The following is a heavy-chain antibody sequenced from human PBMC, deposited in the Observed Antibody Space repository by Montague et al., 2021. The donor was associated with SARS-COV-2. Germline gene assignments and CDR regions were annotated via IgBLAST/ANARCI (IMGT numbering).Heavy chain of an antibody. Sequence: SETLSLTCAVYDGSYSDYSWTRIRPPPGKGLGRIGEINHGGSYIYNPSPKSRDTISDDKSKNQFSLKMTSVTAADTAVYYCARGRQHINMIVVVVTGGEYYFDFWGQGTLVAVAS. D-gene: IGHD3-22*01. CDR1: DGSYSDYS. CDR3: ARGRQHINMIVVVVTGGEYYFDF. CDR2: INHGGSY. J-gene: IGHJ4*02. V-gene: IGHV4-34*01.